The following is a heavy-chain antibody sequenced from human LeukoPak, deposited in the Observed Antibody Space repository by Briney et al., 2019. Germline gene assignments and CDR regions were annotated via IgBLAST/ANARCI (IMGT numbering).Heavy chain of an antibody. V-gene: IGHV3-13*01. D-gene: IGHD3-22*01. CDR2: IGTAGDT. CDR3: ARGIRSGYRYRPGHFDY. Sequence: GGSLRLSCAASGFTFSSYDMDWVRQATGKGPEWVSAIGTAGDTYYPGSVKGRFTISRENAKNSLYLQMNSLRAGDTAVYYCARGIRSGYRYRPGHFDYWGQGTLVTVSS. J-gene: IGHJ4*02. CDR1: GFTFSSYD.